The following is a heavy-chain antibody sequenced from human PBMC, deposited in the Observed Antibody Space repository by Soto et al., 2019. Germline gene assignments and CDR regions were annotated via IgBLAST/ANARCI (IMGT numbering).Heavy chain of an antibody. CDR2: INHSGST. J-gene: IGHJ6*02. V-gene: IGHV4-34*01. CDR3: ARGRPYSSSWYYNYYYGMDV. D-gene: IGHD6-13*01. CDR1: GGSFSGYY. Sequence: SETLSLTCAVYGGSFSGYYWSWIRQPPGKGLEWIGEINHSGSTNYNPSLKSRVTISVDTSKNQFSLKLSSVTAADTAVYYCARGRPYSSSWYYNYYYGMDVWGQGTTVTVSS.